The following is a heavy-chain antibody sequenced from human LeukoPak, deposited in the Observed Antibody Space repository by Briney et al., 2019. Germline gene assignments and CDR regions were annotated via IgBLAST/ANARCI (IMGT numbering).Heavy chain of an antibody. Sequence: GGSLRLSCAASGFTFDDYGMSWVRQAPGKGLEGVSGINWDGGSTDYADSVKGRFTIFRDSAKNFLYLQMNSLRVEDTALYHCARGLEGMDVWGQGTTVTVSS. J-gene: IGHJ6*02. CDR3: ARGLEGMDV. CDR1: GFTFDDYG. V-gene: IGHV3-20*01. CDR2: INWDGGST.